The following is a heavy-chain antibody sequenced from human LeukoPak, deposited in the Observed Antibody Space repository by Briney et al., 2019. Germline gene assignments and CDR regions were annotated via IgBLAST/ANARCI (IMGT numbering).Heavy chain of an antibody. D-gene: IGHD6-13*01. CDR2: ISSSSSYI. J-gene: IGHJ4*02. CDR3: ARAPYSSSWESLHFDY. V-gene: IGHV3-21*01. CDR1: GFTFSSYS. Sequence: GGSLRLSCAASGFTFSSYSMNWVRQAPGKGLEWVSSISSSSSYIYYADSVKGRFTISRDNAKNSLFLQMNSLRAEDTAVYYCARAPYSSSWESLHFDYWGQGTLVTVSS.